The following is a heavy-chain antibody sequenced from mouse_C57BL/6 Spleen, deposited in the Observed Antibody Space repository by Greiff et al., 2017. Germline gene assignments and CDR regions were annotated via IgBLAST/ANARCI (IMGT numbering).Heavy chain of an antibody. D-gene: IGHD2-5*01. J-gene: IGHJ4*01. CDR3: ARSDSNRWDY. Sequence: QVQLQQPGAELVRPGSSVKLSCKASGYTFTSYWMHWVKQRPIQGLEWIGNIDPSDSETHYNQKFKDKATLTVDKSSSTAYMQLSSLTSEDSAVYYCARSDSNRWDYWGQGTSVTVSS. V-gene: IGHV1-52*01. CDR1: GYTFTSYW. CDR2: IDPSDSET.